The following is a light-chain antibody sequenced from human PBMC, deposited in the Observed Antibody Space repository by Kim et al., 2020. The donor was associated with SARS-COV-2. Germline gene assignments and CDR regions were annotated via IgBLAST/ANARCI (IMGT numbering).Light chain of an antibody. J-gene: IGLJ3*02. CDR1: NSDVGNYNL. CDR3: CSYAVSSTWV. V-gene: IGLV2-23*02. Sequence: GQSITNSCTGTNSDVGNYNLVSWYQHHPGKAPKLMVYEVTKRPSGVSNRFSGSKSGNVASLTISGLQAEDEADYYCCSYAVSSTWVFGGGTQLTVL. CDR2: EVT.